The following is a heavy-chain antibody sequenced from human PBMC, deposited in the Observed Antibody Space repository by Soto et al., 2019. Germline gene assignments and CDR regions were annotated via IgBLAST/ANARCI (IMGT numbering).Heavy chain of an antibody. Sequence: QAQLVQSGGEVKKPGASVKVSCRASGYTFTSYGYAWVRQAPGQGLEWMGWISAYNGDTNYAQKLQERVTLTTYTSKNTAHMELRNLGSDDTAVYYWARSGAYYTSITCLFDSLWVLGTLVTVSS. D-gene: IGHD3-3*01. CDR3: ARSGAYYTSITCLFDSL. CDR2: ISAYNGDT. CDR1: GYTFTSYG. V-gene: IGHV1-18*01. J-gene: IGHJ4*02.